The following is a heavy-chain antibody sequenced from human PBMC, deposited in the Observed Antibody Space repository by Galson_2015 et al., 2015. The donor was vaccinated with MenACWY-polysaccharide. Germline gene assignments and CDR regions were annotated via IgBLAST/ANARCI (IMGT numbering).Heavy chain of an antibody. J-gene: IGHJ4*02. CDR2: IKQDGSEK. CDR3: ALISSGDFDY. V-gene: IGHV3-7*01. Sequence: SLRLSCAASGFAFRSYWMSWVRQAPGKGLEWVANIKQDGSEKYYVDSVKGRFTISRDNAKNSLYLQMNSLRAEDTAVYYCALISSGDFDYWGQGTLVTVSS. D-gene: IGHD2-21*01. CDR1: GFAFRSYW.